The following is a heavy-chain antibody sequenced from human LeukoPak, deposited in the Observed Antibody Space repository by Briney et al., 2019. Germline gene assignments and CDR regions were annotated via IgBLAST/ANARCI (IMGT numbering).Heavy chain of an antibody. J-gene: IGHJ4*02. CDR1: GFTFSTYA. CDR2: VSDGGFKR. CDR3: AKDDTAMVPYYFDY. D-gene: IGHD5-18*01. V-gene: IGHV3-23*01. Sequence: GGSLRLSCAASGFTFSTYAIAWVRQAPGKGLEWVAHVSDGGFKRYNADSVGGRFTISRDNSKNTLYLQMNSLRAEDTAVYYCAKDDTAMVPYYFDYWGQGTLVTVSS.